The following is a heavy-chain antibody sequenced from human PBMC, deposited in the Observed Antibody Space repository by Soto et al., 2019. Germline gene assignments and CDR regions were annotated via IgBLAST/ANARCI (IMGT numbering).Heavy chain of an antibody. D-gene: IGHD3-22*01. CDR3: ARESGSDFYGMDV. V-gene: IGHV1-18*01. CDR2: ISAYNGDT. J-gene: IGHJ6*02. Sequence: ASVKVSCKASGYTFTNYGITWVRQAPGQGLEWMGWISAYNGDTHYTQRLQGRVTMTTDTSKNQFSLKLSSVTAADTAVYYCARESGSDFYGMDVWGQGTTVTVSS. CDR1: GYTFTNYG.